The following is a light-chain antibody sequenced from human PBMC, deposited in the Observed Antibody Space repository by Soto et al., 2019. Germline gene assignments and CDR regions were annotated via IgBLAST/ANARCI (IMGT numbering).Light chain of an antibody. CDR1: QGISSY. J-gene: IGKJ4*01. CDR3: QQLSSYPLT. V-gene: IGKV1-9*01. CDR2: AAS. Sequence: DIQLTQSPSFLSASVGDRVTITCRASQGISSYLAWYQQKPGKAPKLLIYAASTLQSGVPSRFSGSGSGTEFTLTISSLPPEDVATYYCQQLSSYPLTFGGGTKVKIK.